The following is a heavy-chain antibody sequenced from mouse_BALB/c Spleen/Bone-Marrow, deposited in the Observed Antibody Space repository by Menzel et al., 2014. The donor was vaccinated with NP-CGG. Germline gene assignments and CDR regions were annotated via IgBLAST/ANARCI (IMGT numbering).Heavy chain of an antibody. J-gene: IGHJ3*01. V-gene: IGHV4-1*02. CDR1: GFDFSRYW. D-gene: IGHD1-2*01. Sequence: EVKLVESGGGLVQPGGSLKLSCAASGFDFSRYWMSWVRQAPEKGLEWIGEINPDSSTINYTPSLKDKFIISRDNAKNTLYLQMSKVRSEDTALYYCASLHYYGFFAYWGQGTLVTVSA. CDR2: INPDSSTI. CDR3: ASLHYYGFFAY.